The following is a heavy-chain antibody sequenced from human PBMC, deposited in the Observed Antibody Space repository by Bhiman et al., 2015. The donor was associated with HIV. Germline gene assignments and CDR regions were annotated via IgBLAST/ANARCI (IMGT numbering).Heavy chain of an antibody. D-gene: IGHD1-1*01. Sequence: VQLVESGGGVVQPGRSLRLSCTASGFTFSGYAMHWVRQAPGKGLEWVANIKQDGSEKYYVDSVKGRFTISRDNARNSLYLQMNSLRAEDSAVYYCARESDFVQLERRSGPQDYYYYMDVWARDHGHRLL. V-gene: IGHV3-7*05. J-gene: IGHJ6*03. CDR1: GFTFSGYA. CDR2: IKQDGSEK. CDR3: ARESDFVQLERRSGPQDYYYYMDV.